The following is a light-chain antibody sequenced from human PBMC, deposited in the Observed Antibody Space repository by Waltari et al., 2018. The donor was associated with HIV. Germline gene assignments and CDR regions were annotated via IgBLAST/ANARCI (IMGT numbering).Light chain of an antibody. V-gene: IGLV1-44*01. CDR1: NSNVGNNF. J-gene: IGLJ3*02. Sequence: QSVLTQTPSASRDPGPRILMSCSGTNSNVGNNFVSWFQQVSGGAPKLVIYRNDQRPSGVPARFSAAKSGSTASLAIARLQSDDEAEYFCASWDDNLNHWVFGGGTKLTV. CDR2: RND. CDR3: ASWDDNLNHWV.